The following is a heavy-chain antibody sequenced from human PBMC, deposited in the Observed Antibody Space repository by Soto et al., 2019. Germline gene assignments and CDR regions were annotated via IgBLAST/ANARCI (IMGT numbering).Heavy chain of an antibody. J-gene: IGHJ5*02. D-gene: IGHD3-10*01. CDR3: AREHEGFGELLPNWFDP. Sequence: GGSLRLSCAASRFTFSSYAMSWVRQVPGKGLEWVSAISGSGGTTYYADSVKGRFTISRDNSKNTLYLQMNSLRAEDTAVYYCAREHEGFGELLPNWFDPWGQGTLVTVSS. CDR2: ISGSGGTT. CDR1: RFTFSSYA. V-gene: IGHV3-23*01.